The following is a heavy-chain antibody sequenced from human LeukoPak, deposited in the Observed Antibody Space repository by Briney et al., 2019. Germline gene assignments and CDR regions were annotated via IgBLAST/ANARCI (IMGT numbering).Heavy chain of an antibody. V-gene: IGHV1-69*06. J-gene: IGHJ5*02. CDR2: IIPIFGTA. CDR1: GVTFSSYA. D-gene: IGHD3-3*01. CDR3: ARVVSAVLRFLEWSAAFDP. Sequence: SVKVSCTASGVTFSSYAISWVRQAPGQGLEWMGAIIPIFGTAYYAQKFQGRVTITADKSTSTPYLQLSSPRSEDTAVYYCARVVSAVLRFLEWSAAFDPWGQGTLVTVAS.